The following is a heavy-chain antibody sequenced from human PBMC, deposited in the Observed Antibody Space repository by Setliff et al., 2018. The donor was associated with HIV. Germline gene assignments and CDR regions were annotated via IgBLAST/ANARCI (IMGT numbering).Heavy chain of an antibody. J-gene: IGHJ4*02. Sequence: SETLSLTCAVYGASFSDYYWGWIRQPPGKGLEWIGEINHSGTTNYNPSLKSRVTISVDTSRKQFSLKLNSVTAADTAVYYCARGGLGDGYNRDSWGQGTLVTVSS. CDR3: ARGGLGDGYNRDS. V-gene: IGHV4-34*01. CDR2: INHSGTT. CDR1: GASFSDYY. D-gene: IGHD5-12*01.